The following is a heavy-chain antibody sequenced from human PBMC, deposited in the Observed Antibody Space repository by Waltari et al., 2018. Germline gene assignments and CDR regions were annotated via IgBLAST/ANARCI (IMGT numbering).Heavy chain of an antibody. CDR3: ARGRDYGDSLDPFGY. V-gene: IGHV1-8*02. D-gene: IGHD4-17*01. CDR1: GYSFSGHA. Sequence: QVQLVQSGAEARKPGDSVKVSCKASGYSFSGHAIHWVRRAPGQGLEWLGWMNPNSGDTGYAQNFQGRVTITRISSMSTAYMELTSLKSEDTAVYYCARGRDYGDSLDPFGYWGQGTLVTVSS. J-gene: IGHJ4*02. CDR2: MNPNSGDT.